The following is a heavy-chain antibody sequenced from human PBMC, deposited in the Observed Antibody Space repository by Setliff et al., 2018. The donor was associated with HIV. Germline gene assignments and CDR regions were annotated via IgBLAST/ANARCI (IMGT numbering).Heavy chain of an antibody. V-gene: IGHV5-51*01. Sequence: PGESLKISCKGSGYSFTSYWIGWVRQMPGKGLEWMGIIYPGDSDTRYSPSFQGQVTISADASTSTVYLELSSLRSEDTAMYYCAREMFMYTSSEGFPFDFWGQGTLVTVSS. CDR3: AREMFMYTSSEGFPFDF. CDR2: IYPGDSDT. CDR1: GYSFTSYW. J-gene: IGHJ4*02. D-gene: IGHD6-6*01.